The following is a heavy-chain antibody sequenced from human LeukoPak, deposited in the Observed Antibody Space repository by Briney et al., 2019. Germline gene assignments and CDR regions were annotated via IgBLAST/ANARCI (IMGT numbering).Heavy chain of an antibody. J-gene: IGHJ4*02. D-gene: IGHD7-27*01. Sequence: PGGSLRLPCAASGFKFSNHWMHWVRQSPGKGLVWVARINNDGSDTSHADSVEGRFTISRDNAENTLCLQMNSLRVEDTAMYFCARNNWGIDDWGQGTLVTVSS. CDR3: ARNNWGIDD. V-gene: IGHV3-74*01. CDR2: INNDGSDT. CDR1: GFKFSNHW.